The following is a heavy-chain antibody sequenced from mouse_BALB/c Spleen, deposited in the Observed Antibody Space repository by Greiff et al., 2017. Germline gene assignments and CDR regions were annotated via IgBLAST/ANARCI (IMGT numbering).Heavy chain of an antibody. Sequence: VQLQQPGPELVKPGASVKISCKASGYSFTGYFMNWVKQSLGKSLEWIGRINPYNGDTFYNQKFKGKATLTVDKSSSTAHMELLSLTSEDSAVYYCGRTILRLNYFDYWGQGTTLTVSS. CDR1: GYSFTGYF. V-gene: IGHV1-37*01. CDR2: INPYNGDT. D-gene: IGHD1-2*01. J-gene: IGHJ2*01. CDR3: GRTILRLNYFDY.